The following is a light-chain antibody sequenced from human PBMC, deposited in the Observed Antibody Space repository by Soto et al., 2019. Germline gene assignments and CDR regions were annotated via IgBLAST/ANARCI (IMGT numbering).Light chain of an antibody. CDR3: QQSYSTTT. J-gene: IGKJ4*01. CDR1: QSISSD. Sequence: DIQMTQSPSSLSASVGDRVTITCRASQSISSDLNWYQQKPGKAPKLLSYTASSLQSGVPSRFSGSGSGTDFTLTISSLQPEDFATYYCQQSYSTTTFGGGTKVEIK. CDR2: TAS. V-gene: IGKV1-39*01.